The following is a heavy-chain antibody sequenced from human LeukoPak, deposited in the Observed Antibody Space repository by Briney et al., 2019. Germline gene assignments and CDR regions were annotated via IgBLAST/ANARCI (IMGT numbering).Heavy chain of an antibody. CDR2: IWYDGSNK. CDR1: GFTFSSYG. CDR3: ARDVWAYYYGSGSYYKNEPFDY. D-gene: IGHD3-10*01. V-gene: IGHV3-33*08. J-gene: IGHJ4*02. Sequence: GGSLRLSCAASGFTFSSYGMHWVRQAPGKGLEWVAVIWYDGSNKYYADSVKGRFTISRDNSKNTLYLQMNSLRAEDTAVYYCARDVWAYYYGSGSYYKNEPFDYWGQGTLVTVSS.